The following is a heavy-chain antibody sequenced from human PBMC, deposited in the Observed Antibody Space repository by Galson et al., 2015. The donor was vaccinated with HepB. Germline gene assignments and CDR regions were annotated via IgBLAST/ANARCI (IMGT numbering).Heavy chain of an antibody. CDR1: GLTFSNYA. V-gene: IGHV3-23*01. D-gene: IGHD3-10*01. CDR2: ISGSGGNT. J-gene: IGHJ4*02. CDR3: AKGFLGFGEFWYYFDS. Sequence: SLRLSCAASGLTFSNYAMSWVRQAPGRGLEYVSAISGSGGNTYYADSVKGRFTISRDNSKNTLFMQMNSLRAEDTAIYYCAKGFLGFGEFWYYFDSWGQGTLVTVSS.